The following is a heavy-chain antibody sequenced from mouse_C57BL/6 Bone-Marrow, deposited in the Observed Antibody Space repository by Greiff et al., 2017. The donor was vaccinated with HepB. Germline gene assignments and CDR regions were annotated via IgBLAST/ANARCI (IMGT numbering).Heavy chain of an antibody. V-gene: IGHV5-4*01. D-gene: IGHD1-1*02. CDR2: ISDGGSYT. J-gene: IGHJ4*01. CDR1: GFTFSSYA. CDR3: ARDVVYAMDY. Sequence: DVKLVESGGGLVKPGGSLKLSCAASGFTFSSYAMSWVRQTPEKRLEWVATISDGGSYTYYPDNVKGRFTISRDNAKNNLYLQMSHLKSEDTAMYYCARDVVYAMDYWGQGTSVTVSS.